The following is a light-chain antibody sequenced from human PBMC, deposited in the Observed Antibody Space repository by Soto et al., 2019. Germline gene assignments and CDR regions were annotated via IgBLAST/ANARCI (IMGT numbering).Light chain of an antibody. CDR3: QQYYSTPRT. V-gene: IGKV4-1*01. Sequence: DIVMTQSPDSLAVSLGERATINCKSSQSVLYCSNNKNYLAWYQQKPGQPPKLLIYWASTRESGVPDRFSGSGSGTDFTLTISSRQAEDVAVYYCQQYYSTPRTFGQGTKVEIK. J-gene: IGKJ1*01. CDR2: WAS. CDR1: QSVLYCSNNKNY.